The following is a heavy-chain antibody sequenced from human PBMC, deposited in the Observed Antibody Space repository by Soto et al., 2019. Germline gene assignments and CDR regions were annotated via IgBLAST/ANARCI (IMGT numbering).Heavy chain of an antibody. J-gene: IGHJ6*03. V-gene: IGHV4-59*01. CDR3: ARVKGGTENYYYYYMDV. CDR2: IYYSGST. Sequence: SETLSLTCTVSGGSISSYYWSWIRQPPGKGLEWIGYIYYSGSTDYNPSLKSRVTISVDTSKNQFSLKLSSVTAADTAVYYCARVKGGTENYYYYYMDVWGKGTTVTVS. CDR1: GGSISSYY. D-gene: IGHD1-1*01.